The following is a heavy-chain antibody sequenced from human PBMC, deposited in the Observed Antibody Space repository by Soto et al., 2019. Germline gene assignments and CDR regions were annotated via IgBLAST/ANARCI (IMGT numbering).Heavy chain of an antibody. CDR3: ARGADSGNDTDS. D-gene: IGHD5-12*01. J-gene: IGHJ4*02. CDR2: IYHSGST. Sequence: SETLSLTCTVSGGSISSGDYYWSWIRQPPGKGLEWIGYIYHSGSTYYNPSLESRVTISVDTSKNRFSLKVTSVTAADTAVYYCARGADSGNDTDSWGQGTLVTVSS. V-gene: IGHV4-30-4*01. CDR1: GGSISSGDYY.